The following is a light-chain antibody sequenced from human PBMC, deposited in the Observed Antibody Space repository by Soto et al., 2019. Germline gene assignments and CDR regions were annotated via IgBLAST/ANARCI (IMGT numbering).Light chain of an antibody. V-gene: IGKV3-20*01. CDR3: QQYGSSPPT. CDR2: GAS. Sequence: EIVLTQSPGTLSLSPGERATLSCRASQSVSSSYFAWYQQKPGPAPRLLLHGASTRATGIPDTSSGSGSGTDFTLTLTSLEPQDFAVYYCQQYGSSPPTFGQGTKVDIK. CDR1: QSVSSSY. J-gene: IGKJ1*01.